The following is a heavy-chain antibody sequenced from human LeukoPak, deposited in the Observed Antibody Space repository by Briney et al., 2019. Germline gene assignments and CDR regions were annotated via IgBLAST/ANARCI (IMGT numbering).Heavy chain of an antibody. CDR2: IKQDGSQK. V-gene: IGHV3-7*05. Sequence: GGSLRLSCAASGFTFSTYYMAWVRQAPGKGLEWVANIKQDGSQKNYVDSVRGRFIISRDNEKNLLYLQMNSLRAEDTAVYHCARDVGGNLDYWGQGILVTVSS. CDR1: GFTFSTYY. CDR3: ARDVGGNLDY. D-gene: IGHD1-26*01. J-gene: IGHJ4*02.